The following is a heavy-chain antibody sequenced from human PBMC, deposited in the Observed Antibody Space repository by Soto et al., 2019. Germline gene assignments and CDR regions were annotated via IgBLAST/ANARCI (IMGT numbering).Heavy chain of an antibody. Sequence: SQTLSLTCAITGDSVSSNSAGWSWVRQSPSRGLEWLGRTYYRSKWYYEYAVSVRGRITINPDTSKNQYSLQLNSVPPEDTAVYFCARGEQYSGRIFDYWGQGTLVTVSS. D-gene: IGHD1-26*01. CDR1: GDSVSSNSAG. J-gene: IGHJ4*01. V-gene: IGHV6-1*01. CDR2: TYYRSKWYY. CDR3: ARGEQYSGRIFDY.